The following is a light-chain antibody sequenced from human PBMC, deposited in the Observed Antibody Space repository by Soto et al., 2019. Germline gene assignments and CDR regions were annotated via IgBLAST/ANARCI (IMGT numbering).Light chain of an antibody. CDR2: GAS. V-gene: IGKV3-20*01. CDR1: QTVNNNY. CDR3: QQYDNSPIN. J-gene: IGKJ5*01. Sequence: ELVLTQSPGTLSLSPGERATLSCRASQTVNNNYLAWYQQIPGQAPRLLISGASGRATGTPDRFSGSASGTDFTLTISRLEPEDFASYYCQQYDNSPINFGQGTRLEIK.